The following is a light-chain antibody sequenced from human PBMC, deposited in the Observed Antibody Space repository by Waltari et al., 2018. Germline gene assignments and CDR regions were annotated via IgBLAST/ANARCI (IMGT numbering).Light chain of an antibody. Sequence: QSALTQPASVSGSPGQSITLSCTGTSRDVGSYNLVPWYQQHPGKPPQVIIYEGYKRPSGVSNRFSGSKSGNTASLTISGLQAEDDADYYCCSHADSVTYVFGSGTKVTVL. CDR1: SRDVGSYNL. CDR3: CSHADSVTYV. CDR2: EGY. J-gene: IGLJ1*01. V-gene: IGLV2-23*01.